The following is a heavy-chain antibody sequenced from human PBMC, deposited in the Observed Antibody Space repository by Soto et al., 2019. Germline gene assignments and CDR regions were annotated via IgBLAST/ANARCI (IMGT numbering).Heavy chain of an antibody. D-gene: IGHD5-12*01. CDR1: GFIFRTSN. Sequence: EALLVESGGGLVQPGGSLRLSCAASGFIFRTSNMNWVRQAPGKGLEWVSFVGVVGPSMRYAESVRGRFDISRDNANDALYLEMNSLRVEDTAVYFCVKGGGYDSFDSWGQGTLVTVSS. V-gene: IGHV3-48*01. CDR3: VKGGGYDSFDS. J-gene: IGHJ4*02. CDR2: VGVVGPSM.